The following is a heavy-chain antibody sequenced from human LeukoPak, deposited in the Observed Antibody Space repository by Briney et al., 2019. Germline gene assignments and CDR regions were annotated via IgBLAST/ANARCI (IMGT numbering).Heavy chain of an antibody. J-gene: IGHJ6*03. Sequence: GGPLRLSCAASTFAFTSYGMHWVRQAPGKGLEGVSFIRYDGSMKYYADSGKGRFTISRDNSKNTAHLQLNSLRVEDTGVYYCSREGAQSYFYMDVWGQGTTVTVSS. CDR1: TFAFTSYG. D-gene: IGHD4-11*01. CDR3: SREGAQSYFYMDV. V-gene: IGHV3-30*02. CDR2: IRYDGSMK.